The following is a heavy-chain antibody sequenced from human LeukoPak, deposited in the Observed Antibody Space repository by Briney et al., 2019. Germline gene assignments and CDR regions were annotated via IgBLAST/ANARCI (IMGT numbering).Heavy chain of an antibody. Sequence: GGSLRLSCAASGFTFSSYEMNWVRQAPGKGLEWVSYISSSGSTKYYADSVKGRFTISRDNARNSLYLQMNTLRAEDTAFYYCARALYYYDSSGYYTPGWGQGTLVTVSS. J-gene: IGHJ4*02. CDR1: GFTFSSYE. D-gene: IGHD3-22*01. V-gene: IGHV3-48*03. CDR3: ARALYYYDSSGYYTPG. CDR2: ISSSGSTK.